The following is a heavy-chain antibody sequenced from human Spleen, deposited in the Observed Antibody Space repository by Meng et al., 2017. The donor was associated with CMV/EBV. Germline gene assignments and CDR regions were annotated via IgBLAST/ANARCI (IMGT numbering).Heavy chain of an antibody. CDR1: GFTLSSYA. J-gene: IGHJ6*02. Sequence: GESLKISCAASGFTLSSYAMSWVRQAPGKGLEWVSLIYSGDSSTYYADSVKGRFTISRDNSKNTLYLQMNSLRAEDTAVYYCATGTRHLYYYYGMDVWGQGTTVTVSS. V-gene: IGHV3-23*03. D-gene: IGHD6-6*01. CDR2: IYSGDSST. CDR3: ATGTRHLYYYYGMDV.